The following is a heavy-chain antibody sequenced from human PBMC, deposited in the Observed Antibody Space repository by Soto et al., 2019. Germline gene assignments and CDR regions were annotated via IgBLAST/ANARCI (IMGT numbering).Heavy chain of an antibody. J-gene: IGHJ6*03. V-gene: IGHV4-34*01. D-gene: IGHD3-3*01. CDR2: IDHSGST. CDR3: AGAIFGVVIGYYYHYMDV. Sequence: SETLSLTCAVYGASFSDYYWSWIRQPPGKGLEWIGEIDHSGSTNYNPSLKSRVTISVDTSKNQFSLKLSSVTAADTAVYYCAGAIFGVVIGYYYHYMDVRGKGTTVTVSS. CDR1: GASFSDYY.